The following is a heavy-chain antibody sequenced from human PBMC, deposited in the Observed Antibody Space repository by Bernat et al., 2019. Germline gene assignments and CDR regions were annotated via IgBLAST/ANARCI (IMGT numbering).Heavy chain of an antibody. J-gene: IGHJ4*02. CDR3: ARGRYCSSTSCYSTDY. Sequence: QVQLQQWGAGLLKPSETLSLTCAVYGGSFSGYYWSWIRQPPGKGLEWIGEINHSGSTNYNPSLKSRVTISVDAAKNQFSLKRSSVTAADTAVYYCARGRYCSSTSCYSTDYWGQGTLVTVSS. V-gene: IGHV4-34*01. CDR1: GGSFSGYY. D-gene: IGHD2-2*01. CDR2: INHSGST.